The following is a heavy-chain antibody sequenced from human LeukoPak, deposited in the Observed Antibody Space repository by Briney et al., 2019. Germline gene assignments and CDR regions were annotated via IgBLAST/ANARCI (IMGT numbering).Heavy chain of an antibody. D-gene: IGHD3-22*01. CDR1: GFTFSSYA. J-gene: IGHJ4*02. CDR3: AKSSYYDSSGYYREYYFDY. V-gene: IGHV3-23*01. CDR2: ISGSGGNT. Sequence: GGSLRLSCAASGFTFSSYAMSWVRQAPGKGLEWVSAISGSGGNTYYADSVKGRFTISRDNSKNTLYLQMNSLRAEDTAVYYCAKSSYYDSSGYYREYYFDYWGQGTLVTVSS.